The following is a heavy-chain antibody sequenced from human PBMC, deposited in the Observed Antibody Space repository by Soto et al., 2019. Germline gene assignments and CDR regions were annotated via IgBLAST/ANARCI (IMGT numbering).Heavy chain of an antibody. Sequence: ASVKVSCKASGGTFSSYTISWVRQAPGQGLEWMGRFIPILGIANYAQKFQGRVTITADKSTSTAYMELSSLRSEDTAVYYCARDPGCSGGSCYTGGYYYYYMDVWGKGTTVTVSS. CDR2: FIPILGIA. CDR3: ARDPGCSGGSCYTGGYYYYYMDV. J-gene: IGHJ6*03. D-gene: IGHD2-15*01. V-gene: IGHV1-69*04. CDR1: GGTFSSYT.